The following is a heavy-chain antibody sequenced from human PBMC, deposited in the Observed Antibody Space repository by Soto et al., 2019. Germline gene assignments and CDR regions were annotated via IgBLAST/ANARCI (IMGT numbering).Heavy chain of an antibody. J-gene: IGHJ4*02. CDR1: GGTFSSYT. Sequence: QVQLVQSGAEVKKPGSSVKVSCKASGGTFSSYTISWVRQAPGQGLEWMGRIIPILGIANYAQKFKGRVTVNADKSTSPAYLELSRLRSEDTAVYYCAVHCGGDCSPLYYFDYWGQGTLVTVSS. CDR2: IIPILGIA. CDR3: AVHCGGDCSPLYYFDY. V-gene: IGHV1-69*02. D-gene: IGHD2-21*02.